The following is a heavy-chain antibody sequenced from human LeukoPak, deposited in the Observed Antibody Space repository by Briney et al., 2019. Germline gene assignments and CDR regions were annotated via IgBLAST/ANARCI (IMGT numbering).Heavy chain of an antibody. CDR2: IYYSGST. Sequence: PSETLSLTCTVSGGSISSYYWSWIRQPPGKGLEWIGYIYYSGSTNYNPSLKSRVTISVDTSKHQFSLKLSSVTAADTAVYYCARGGVLLWFGEPENWFDPWGQGTLVTVSS. J-gene: IGHJ5*02. CDR3: ARGGVLLWFGEPENWFDP. CDR1: GGSISSYY. V-gene: IGHV4-59*01. D-gene: IGHD3-10*01.